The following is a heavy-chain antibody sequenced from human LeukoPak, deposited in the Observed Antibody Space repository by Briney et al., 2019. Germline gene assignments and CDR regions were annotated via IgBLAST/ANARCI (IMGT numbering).Heavy chain of an antibody. D-gene: IGHD3-22*01. J-gene: IGHJ3*02. CDR1: GFTFSSYA. V-gene: IGHV3-66*01. CDR2: IYSGGST. CDR3: ARGRPYYYDSSSAFDI. Sequence: PGGSLRLSCAASGFTFSSYAMSWVRQAPGKGLEWVSVIYSGGSTYYADSVKGRFTISRDNSKNTLYLQMNSLRAEDTAVYYCARGRPYYYDSSSAFDIWGQGTMVTVSS.